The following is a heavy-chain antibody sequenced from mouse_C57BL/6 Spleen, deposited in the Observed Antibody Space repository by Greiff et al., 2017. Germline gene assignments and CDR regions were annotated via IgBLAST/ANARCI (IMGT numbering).Heavy chain of an antibody. CDR2: INPYNGGT. J-gene: IGHJ2*01. V-gene: IGHV1-19*01. CDR1: GYTFTDYY. Sequence: VQLKESGPVLVKPGASVKLSCKASGYTFTDYYMHWVKQSHGKSLEWIGVINPYNGGTSYNQKFKGKATLTVDKSSITAYMKLNSLTSEDSAVYYCASSSDFDYWGQGTTLTVSS. D-gene: IGHD1-3*01. CDR3: ASSSDFDY.